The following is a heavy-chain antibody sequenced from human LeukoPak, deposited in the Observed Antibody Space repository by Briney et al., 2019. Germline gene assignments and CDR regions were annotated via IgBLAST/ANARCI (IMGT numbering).Heavy chain of an antibody. CDR2: SFQTGTT. Sequence: PSQTLSLTCDISGGSISSGGYSWNWIRQPPGKGLEGSGYSFQTGTTYYNASLKRRVTISVARSKNQFSLKLTSVTAADTAVYYCARSYDTSGYFHALHIWGQGTMVTVSS. CDR1: GGSISSGGYS. V-gene: IGHV4-30-2*01. CDR3: ARSYDTSGYFHALHI. D-gene: IGHD3-22*01. J-gene: IGHJ3*02.